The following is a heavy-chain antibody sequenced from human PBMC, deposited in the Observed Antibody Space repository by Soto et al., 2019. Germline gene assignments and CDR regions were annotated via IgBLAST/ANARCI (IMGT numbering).Heavy chain of an antibody. CDR3: AKDYAPPTYYDSSGYSNYFAY. D-gene: IGHD3-22*01. CDR1: GFTFSSYV. V-gene: IGHV3-30*18. Sequence: QVQLVESGGGVVQPGRSLRLACAASGFTFSSYVMHWVRQAPGKGLEWVSVISYDGSNKYCADSVKGRFTISRDNSKNTLYLQMDSLRPGDTTVYYCAKDYAPPTYYDSSGYSNYFAYWGQGTLVTVSS. J-gene: IGHJ4*02. CDR2: ISYDGSNK.